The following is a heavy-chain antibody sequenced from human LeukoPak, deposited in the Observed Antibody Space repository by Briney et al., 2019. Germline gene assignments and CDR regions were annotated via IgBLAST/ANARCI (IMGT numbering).Heavy chain of an antibody. J-gene: IGHJ4*02. CDR3: AKDGVPSRWFGRNYFDY. Sequence: GGSLRLSCAASGFTFSRYGMHWVRQAPGKGLEWVAVISYDGSNKYYADSVKGRFTISRDNSKNTLYLQMNSLRAEDTAVYYCAKDGVPSRWFGRNYFDYWGQGTLVTVSS. CDR2: ISYDGSNK. CDR1: GFTFSRYG. D-gene: IGHD3-10*01. V-gene: IGHV3-30*19.